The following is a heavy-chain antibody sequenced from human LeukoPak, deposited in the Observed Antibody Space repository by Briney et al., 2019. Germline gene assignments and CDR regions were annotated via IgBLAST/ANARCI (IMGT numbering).Heavy chain of an antibody. CDR3: ARDGITCTRDY. D-gene: IGHD1-7*01. J-gene: IGHJ4*02. CDR2: IDEHGFKT. Sequence: GGSLRPSCAASGFIFRSYWMGWVRPAPGKGLEWVASIDEHGFKTYYAASVTGRFTISKDTAKNSLDLQMNSLRAEDTAVYYCARDGITCTRDYWGQGALVTVSS. V-gene: IGHV3-7*01. CDR1: GFIFRSYW.